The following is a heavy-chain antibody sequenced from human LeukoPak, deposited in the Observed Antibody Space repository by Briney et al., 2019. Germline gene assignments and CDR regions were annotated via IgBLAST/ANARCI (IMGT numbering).Heavy chain of an antibody. J-gene: IGHJ4*02. CDR2: INHSGST. D-gene: IGHD6-19*01. CDR3: ARTSPETGSSGWYGFYFDY. CDR1: GGSISSYY. V-gene: IGHV4-34*01. Sequence: SETLSLTCTVSGGSISSYYWSWIRQPPGKGLEWIGEINHSGSTNYNPSLKSRVTISVDTSKNQFSLKLSSVTAADTAVYYCARTSPETGSSGWYGFYFDYWGQGTLVTVSS.